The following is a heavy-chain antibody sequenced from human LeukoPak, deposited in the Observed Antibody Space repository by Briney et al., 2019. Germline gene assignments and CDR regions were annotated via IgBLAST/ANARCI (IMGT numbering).Heavy chain of an antibody. CDR1: RYTFTRYA. J-gene: IGHJ4*02. V-gene: IGHV1-3*01. D-gene: IGHD5-18*01. Sequence: GASVKVSSNASRYTFTRYAMHWVRQTPGQSRERMGWINAGNGNTKYSQKFQGRVTITRDTSASTAYMELSSLRSEDTAVYYCARDYGYGFDYWGQGTLVTVSP. CDR3: ARDYGYGFDY. CDR2: INAGNGNT.